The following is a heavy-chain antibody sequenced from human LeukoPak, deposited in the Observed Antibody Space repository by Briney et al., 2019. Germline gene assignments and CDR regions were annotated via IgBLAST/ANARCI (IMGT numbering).Heavy chain of an antibody. CDR2: VSGSGDST. Sequence: PGGSLRLSCAASGFTFSSYAMSWVRQAPGKGLEWVSAVSGSGDSTYYGDPVKGRFTSSRNNSKNTVYLQMNSLRAEDTAVYYCAKAHPTAGIDYWGQGTLVTVSS. CDR1: GFTFSSYA. V-gene: IGHV3-23*01. J-gene: IGHJ4*02. CDR3: AKAHPTAGIDY. D-gene: IGHD6-13*01.